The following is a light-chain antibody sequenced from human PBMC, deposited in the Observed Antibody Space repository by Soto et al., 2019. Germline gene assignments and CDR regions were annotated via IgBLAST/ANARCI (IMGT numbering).Light chain of an antibody. Sequence: EVVLTQSPGTLSLSPGERATLSCTASQSVSSSYLAWYQQKPGQAPRLLIYGASSRATGISDRFSGSGSGTDFTLTIIRLEPADFAVYYCQQYGSSPPYTFGQGTKLEIK. J-gene: IGKJ2*01. CDR2: GAS. CDR1: QSVSSSY. CDR3: QQYGSSPPYT. V-gene: IGKV3-20*01.